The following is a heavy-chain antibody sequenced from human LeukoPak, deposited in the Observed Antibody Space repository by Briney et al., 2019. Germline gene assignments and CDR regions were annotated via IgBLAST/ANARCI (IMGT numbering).Heavy chain of an antibody. V-gene: IGHV4-59*01. CDR3: ARELYHYDNSAYYHYSDP. D-gene: IGHD3-22*01. Sequence: PSETLSLTCTVSGGSISTYYWSWIRQPPGKGLEWIGYIYNSGTTNYNPSLESRVTISVDTSKTQFSLRLSSVTAADTAVYYCARELYHYDNSAYYHYSDPWGQGTLVTVSS. CDR2: IYNSGTT. J-gene: IGHJ5*02. CDR1: GGSISTYY.